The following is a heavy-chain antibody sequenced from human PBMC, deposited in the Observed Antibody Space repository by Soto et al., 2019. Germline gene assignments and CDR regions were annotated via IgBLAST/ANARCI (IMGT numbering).Heavy chain of an antibody. CDR2: VSAYNGNT. J-gene: IGHJ4*02. V-gene: IGHV1-18*01. CDR3: ARAARYYWNYMMY. Sequence: QGQLVQSGAEVKKPGASVKVSCTACGYTFINDAITWVRQAPGQVLEWLGCVSAYNGNTNYAQKFKGRVTMTTDTSTSTAYMEIRSLRYDDTAVYFCARAARYYWNYMMYWGQGNLVTVSS. CDR1: GYTFINDA. D-gene: IGHD1-7*01.